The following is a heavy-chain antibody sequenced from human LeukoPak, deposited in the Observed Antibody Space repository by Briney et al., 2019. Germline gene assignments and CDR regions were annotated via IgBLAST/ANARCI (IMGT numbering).Heavy chain of an antibody. CDR3: ARAWGLGYDSSGYYLDY. CDR1: GFTFSSNG. V-gene: IGHV3-21*01. Sequence: KSGGSLRLSCAGSGFTFSSNGMNWVLQAPGKGLEWVSSISSSSSYIYYADSVKGRFTISRDNAKNSLYLQMNSLRAEDTAVYYCARAWGLGYDSSGYYLDYWGQGTLVTVSS. D-gene: IGHD3-22*01. J-gene: IGHJ4*02. CDR2: ISSSSSYI.